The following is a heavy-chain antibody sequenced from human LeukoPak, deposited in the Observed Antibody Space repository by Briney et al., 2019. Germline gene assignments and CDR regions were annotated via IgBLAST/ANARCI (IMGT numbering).Heavy chain of an antibody. J-gene: IGHJ4*02. V-gene: IGHV3-74*01. CDR1: GNYW. CDR2: INSDGSWT. Sequence: PGGSLRLSCAASGNYWMHWVRQAPGKGLVWVSHINSDGSWTSYADSVKGRFTISKDNAKNTVYLQMNSLRAEDAALYYCAAGDAMDYWGQGTLVSVSS. CDR3: AAGDAMDY.